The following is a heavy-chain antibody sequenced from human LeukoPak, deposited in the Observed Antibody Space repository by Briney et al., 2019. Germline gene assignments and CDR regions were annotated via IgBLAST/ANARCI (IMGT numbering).Heavy chain of an antibody. CDR2: IYSDGDT. CDR3: ARGPWASFDY. J-gene: IGHJ4*02. V-gene: IGHV3-66*01. CDR1: GFTFSTYN. Sequence: GGSLRLSYAASGFTFSTYNMNWVRQAPGKGLEWVSVIYSDGDTYYVDSVKGRFTISRDNSKNTLYLQMNSLRAEDTAVYYCARGPWASFDYWGQGTLVTVSS. D-gene: IGHD3-16*01.